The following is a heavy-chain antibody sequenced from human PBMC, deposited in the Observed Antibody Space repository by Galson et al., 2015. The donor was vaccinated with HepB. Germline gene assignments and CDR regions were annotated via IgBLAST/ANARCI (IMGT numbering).Heavy chain of an antibody. CDR1: GGTFSSYA. CDR2: IIPIFGTA. CDR3: ARGADSSGCYSFHDAFDI. J-gene: IGHJ3*02. Sequence: SVKVSCKASGGTFSSYAISWVRQAPGQGLEWMGGIIPIFGTANYAQKFQGRVTITADESTSTAYMELSSLRSEDTAVYYCARGADSSGCYSFHDAFDIWGQGTMVTVSS. D-gene: IGHD3-22*01. V-gene: IGHV1-69*13.